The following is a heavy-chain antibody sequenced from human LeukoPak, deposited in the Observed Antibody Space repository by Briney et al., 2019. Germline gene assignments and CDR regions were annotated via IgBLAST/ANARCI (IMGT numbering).Heavy chain of an antibody. CDR2: IIPIFGTA. Sequence: ASVKVSCKASGYTFTSYGISWVRQAPGQGLEWMGGIIPIFGTANYAQKFQGRVTITADESTSTAYMELSSLRSEDTAVYYCARVGGYCSSTSCPGYYFDYWGQGTLVTVSS. D-gene: IGHD2-2*01. CDR1: GYTFTSYG. V-gene: IGHV1-69*13. J-gene: IGHJ4*02. CDR3: ARVGGYCSSTSCPGYYFDY.